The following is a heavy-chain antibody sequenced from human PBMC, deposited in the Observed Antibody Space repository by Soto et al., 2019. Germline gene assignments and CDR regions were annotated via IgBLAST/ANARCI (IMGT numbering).Heavy chain of an antibody. CDR2: IKQDGSEK. Sequence: PGGSLRLSCTASGLTFSRHWMSWVRQAPGKGLEWVANIKQDGSEKYYVDSVKGRFTISRDNAKNSLFLQMISLRDEDTAIYYCAKELEIALMVHAASDSWGQGTTVTVSS. CDR3: AKELEIALMVHAASDS. J-gene: IGHJ6*02. V-gene: IGHV3-7*03. CDR1: GLTFSRHW. D-gene: IGHD2-8*01.